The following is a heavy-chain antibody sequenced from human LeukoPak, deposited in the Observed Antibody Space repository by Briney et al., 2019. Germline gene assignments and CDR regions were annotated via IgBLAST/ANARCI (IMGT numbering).Heavy chain of an antibody. J-gene: IGHJ4*02. CDR3: ASVADSSSWPHYFDY. CDR1: GGTFSSYA. Sequence: ASVKVSCKASGGTFSSYAISWVRQAPAQGLDWMGGIIPIFGTANYAQKFQGRVTITADESTSTAYMELSSLRSEDTAVYYCASVADSSSWPHYFDYWGQGTLVTVSS. V-gene: IGHV1-69*13. CDR2: IIPIFGTA. D-gene: IGHD6-13*01.